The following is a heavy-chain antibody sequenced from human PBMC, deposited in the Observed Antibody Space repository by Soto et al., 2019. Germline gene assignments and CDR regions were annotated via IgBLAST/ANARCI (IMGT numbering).Heavy chain of an antibody. V-gene: IGHV3-30-3*01. CDR2: ILYDGSNK. J-gene: IGHJ6*02. Sequence: QVQLVESGGGVVQPGRSLRLSCAASGFTFNTYPMHWVRQAPGKGLQWVAVILYDGSNKYYADSVKGRFTISRDNSKNTLFLQMTSLSVEDSVVYYCARDRGYCSGGSCLPFPHYDYGMDVWGQGTTVAVSS. CDR1: GFTFNTYP. D-gene: IGHD2-15*01. CDR3: ARDRGYCSGGSCLPFPHYDYGMDV.